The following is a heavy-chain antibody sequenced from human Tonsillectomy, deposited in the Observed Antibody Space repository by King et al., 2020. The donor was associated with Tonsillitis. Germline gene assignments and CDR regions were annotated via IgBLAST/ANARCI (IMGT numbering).Heavy chain of an antibody. CDR1: GLTFSNYW. CDR2: IKEDGSEK. Sequence: VQLVESGGGLVQPGGSLRLSCVASGLTFSNYWMTWVRQAPGKGLEWVANIKEDGSEKYYVDSVQGRFTISRDNAKNSMYLQMNSLRAEDTAVYYCARGNELLPGDSFHSFYGMVGWGQGTTVTVSS. D-gene: IGHD3-22*01. CDR3: ARGNELLPGDSFHSFYGMVG. V-gene: IGHV3-7*03. J-gene: IGHJ6*02.